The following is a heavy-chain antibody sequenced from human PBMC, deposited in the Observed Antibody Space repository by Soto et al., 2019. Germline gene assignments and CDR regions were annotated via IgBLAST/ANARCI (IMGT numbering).Heavy chain of an antibody. Sequence: QVQLVESGGGVVQPGRSLRLSCAASGFTFSSYGMHWVRQAPGKGLEWVAVIWYDGSKKYYADSVKGRFTISRDNSKNTLYLKMTSLRAEDTAVYYCARDKAIGRKLLWSFDLWGRGTLVTVSS. CDR3: ARDKAIGRKLLWSFDL. D-gene: IGHD2-15*01. CDR2: IWYDGSKK. V-gene: IGHV3-33*01. CDR1: GFTFSSYG. J-gene: IGHJ2*01.